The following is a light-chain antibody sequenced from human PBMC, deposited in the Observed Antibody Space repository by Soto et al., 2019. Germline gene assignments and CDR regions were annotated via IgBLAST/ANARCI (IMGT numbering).Light chain of an antibody. Sequence: EIVLSQSPGTLSLSPGEGATLSCRASQSVSSNFLAWYQRKPGQAPRLLMYGASSRATGIPDRFSGSGSGTDFTLTISRLEPEDFAVYYFQQYGSSPLTFGGGTTVDIK. J-gene: IGKJ4*01. V-gene: IGKV3-20*01. CDR1: QSVSSNF. CDR3: QQYGSSPLT. CDR2: GAS.